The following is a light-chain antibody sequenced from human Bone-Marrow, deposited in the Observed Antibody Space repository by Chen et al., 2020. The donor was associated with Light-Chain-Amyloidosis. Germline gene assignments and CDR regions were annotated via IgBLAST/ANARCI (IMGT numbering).Light chain of an antibody. V-gene: IGLV3-25*03. CDR2: RDT. CDR3: QSADSSGTYEVI. Sequence: SYELTQSPSVSVSPGQTARITCSGDDLPTKYAYWYQQKPGQAPVLVIHRDTERPSGISEGFSGASTGTTATLNISGVQAEDEADYHCQSADSSGTYEVIVGGGTKLTVL. CDR1: DLPTKY. J-gene: IGLJ2*01.